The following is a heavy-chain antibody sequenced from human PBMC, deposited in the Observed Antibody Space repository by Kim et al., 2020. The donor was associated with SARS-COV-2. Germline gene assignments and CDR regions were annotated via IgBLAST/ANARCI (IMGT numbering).Heavy chain of an antibody. D-gene: IGHD3-9*01. CDR1: GFTVSSNY. V-gene: IGHV3-53*01. CDR3: LTGDIVTGYKTDAFDI. J-gene: IGHJ3*02. Sequence: GGSLRLSCAASGFTVSSNYMSWVRQAPGKGLEWVSVIYSGGSTYYADSVKGRFTISRDNSKNTLYLQMNSLRAEDTAVYYCLTGDIVTGYKTDAFDIWGQGTMVTVSS. CDR2: IYSGGST.